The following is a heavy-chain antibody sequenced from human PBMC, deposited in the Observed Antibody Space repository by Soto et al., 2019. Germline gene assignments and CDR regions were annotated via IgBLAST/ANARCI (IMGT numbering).Heavy chain of an antibody. CDR1: GFTFTHYW. V-gene: IGHV3-74*01. Sequence: EVQLVQSGGGSVQPGGSLRLSCAASGFTFTHYWMHWVRQVPGKGLVWVSRIDGVGAGTSYSDSVRGRFTISRDNAENMLYLQMNSLRAEDTAVYYCTTVFEYWGHGALVTGSS. CDR2: IDGVGAGT. J-gene: IGHJ4*01. CDR3: TTVFEY.